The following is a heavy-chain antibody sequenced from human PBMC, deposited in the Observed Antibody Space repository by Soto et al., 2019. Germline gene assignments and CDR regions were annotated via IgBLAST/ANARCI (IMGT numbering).Heavy chain of an antibody. D-gene: IGHD5-18*01. Sequence: PGGSLRLSCAASGFTFSNYAVSWVRQSPGRGLEWVASISDRGGSTKYADSVNGRFTISRDNSRNTLFLQMDTLRAEDTAVYYCARLPYSYVSLYFFDFWGQGTLVTVS. J-gene: IGHJ4*02. CDR1: GFTFSNYA. V-gene: IGHV3-23*01. CDR2: ISDRGGST. CDR3: ARLPYSYVSLYFFDF.